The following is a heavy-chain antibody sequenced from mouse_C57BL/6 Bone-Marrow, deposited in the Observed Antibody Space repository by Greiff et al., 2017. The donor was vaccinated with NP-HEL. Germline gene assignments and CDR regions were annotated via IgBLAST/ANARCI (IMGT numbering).Heavy chain of an antibody. D-gene: IGHD1-1*01. CDR1: GYTFTSYW. J-gene: IGHJ1*03. CDR3: ARYYYGSRGWYFDV. Sequence: VQLQQSGADLVKPGASVKLSCKASGYTFTSYWMHWVKQRPGRGLEWIGRIDPNSGGTKFNEKFKTKATLTVDKPSSTAYMQLSSLTSEDSAGYFWARYYYGSRGWYFDVWGTGTTVTVSS. V-gene: IGHV1-72*01. CDR2: IDPNSGGT.